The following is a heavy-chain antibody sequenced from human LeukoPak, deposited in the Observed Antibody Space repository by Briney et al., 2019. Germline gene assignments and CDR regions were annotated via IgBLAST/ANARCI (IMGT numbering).Heavy chain of an antibody. CDR3: ARDRTGYDYGYSHFDY. CDR1: GFTFSSYE. Sequence: GGSLRLSCAASGFTFSSYEMNWVRQAPGKGLEWVSYISSSGSTIYYADSVKGRFTISRDNAKNSLYLQMNSLRAEDTAVYYCARDRTGYDYGYSHFDYWGQGTLVTVSS. V-gene: IGHV3-48*03. CDR2: ISSSGSTI. D-gene: IGHD4-17*01. J-gene: IGHJ4*02.